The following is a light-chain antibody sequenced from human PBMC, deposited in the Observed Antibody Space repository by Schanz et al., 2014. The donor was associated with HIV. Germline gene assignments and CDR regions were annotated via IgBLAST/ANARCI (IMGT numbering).Light chain of an antibody. J-gene: IGLJ2*01. V-gene: IGLV1-44*01. CDR2: GNN. CDR1: SSNIGSNT. Sequence: QSVLTQPPSASGTPGQRVTISCSGSSSNIGSNTVNWYQQLPGTAPKLLIYGNNNRPSGVPDRFSGSKSGTSASLAITGLQAEDEADYYCQSYDNSLKIFGGGTKLTVL. CDR3: QSYDNSLKI.